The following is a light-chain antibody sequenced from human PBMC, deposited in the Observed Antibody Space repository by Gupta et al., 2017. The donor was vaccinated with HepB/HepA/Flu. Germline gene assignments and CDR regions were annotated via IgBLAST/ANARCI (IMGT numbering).Light chain of an antibody. CDR2: QDT. CDR3: QAWDSSVV. CDR1: KLGNKY. Sequence: SYELTQPLSVSVSPGQTASITCSGDKLGNKYTCWYQQKQGQSPVLVIYQDTKRPSGIPERFSGSNSGNTATLTISGTQAMDEADYCCQAWDSSVVFGGGTKLTVL. V-gene: IGLV3-1*01. J-gene: IGLJ2*01.